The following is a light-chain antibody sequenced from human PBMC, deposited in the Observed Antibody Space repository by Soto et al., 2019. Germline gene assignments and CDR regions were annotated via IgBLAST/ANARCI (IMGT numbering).Light chain of an antibody. CDR2: GAS. CDR1: QSVSSSF. Sequence: EIVLTQSPGTLPLSPGERATLSCRASQSVSSSFLAWYQQKPGQAPSLLFYGASSRATGIPDRFSGSGSGTDFTLTISRLEPEDFAVYYCQQYGTLPPTFGGGTKVEIK. J-gene: IGKJ4*01. V-gene: IGKV3-20*01. CDR3: QQYGTLPPT.